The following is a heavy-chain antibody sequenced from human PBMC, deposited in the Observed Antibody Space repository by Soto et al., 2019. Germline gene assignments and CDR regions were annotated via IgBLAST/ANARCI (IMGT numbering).Heavy chain of an antibody. CDR2: ISAYNGNT. J-gene: IGHJ3*02. V-gene: IGHV1-18*01. CDR3: ERDQYGGNSDAFDI. CDR1: GYTFTSYG. Sequence: ASVKVSCKASGYTFTSYGISWVRQAPGQGLEWMGWISAYNGNTNYAQKLQGRVTMTTDTSTSTAYMELRSLRSDDTAVYYCERDQYGGNSDAFDIWGQGTMVTVSS. D-gene: IGHD2-21*02.